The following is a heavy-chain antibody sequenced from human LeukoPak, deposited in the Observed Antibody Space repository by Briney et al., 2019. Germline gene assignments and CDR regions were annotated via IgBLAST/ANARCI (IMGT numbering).Heavy chain of an antibody. CDR2: IYSGGST. Sequence: PGGSLRLSCAASGFTFSSYGMHWVRQAPGKGLEWVSVIYSGGSTYYADSVKGRFTISRDNSKNTLYLQMNSLRAEDTAVYYCARRNRGDILTGSPRGAFDIWGQGTMVTVSS. J-gene: IGHJ3*02. V-gene: IGHV3-66*01. D-gene: IGHD3-9*01. CDR3: ARRNRGDILTGSPRGAFDI. CDR1: GFTFSSYG.